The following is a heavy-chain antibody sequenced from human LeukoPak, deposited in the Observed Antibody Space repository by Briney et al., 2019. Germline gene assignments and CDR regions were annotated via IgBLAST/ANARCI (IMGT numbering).Heavy chain of an antibody. CDR3: ATSRTFDY. V-gene: IGHV3-74*01. CDR2: INSDGSST. Sequence: GGSLRLSCAASGFTFSSYWMHWVRQSPGKGLVWVSGINSDGSSTSYADSVKGRFTISRDNAKNTMYLQMNSLRAEDTAVYHCATSRTFDYWGQGTLVTVSS. CDR1: GFTFSSYW. J-gene: IGHJ4*02.